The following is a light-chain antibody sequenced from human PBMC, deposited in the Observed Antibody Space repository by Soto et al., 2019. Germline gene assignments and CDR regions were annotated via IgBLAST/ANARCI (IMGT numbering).Light chain of an antibody. V-gene: IGLV2-14*01. CDR2: DVS. CDR3: SSYTSSSPYVV. Sequence: QSALTQPASVSGSPGQSITISCTGTSSDVGGYNYVSWYQQHPGKAPKLMIYDVSNRPSGVSNRFSGSKSGNTASLTISGRQAEDEADYYCSSYTSSSPYVVFGGWTKLT. CDR1: SSDVGGYNY. J-gene: IGLJ2*01.